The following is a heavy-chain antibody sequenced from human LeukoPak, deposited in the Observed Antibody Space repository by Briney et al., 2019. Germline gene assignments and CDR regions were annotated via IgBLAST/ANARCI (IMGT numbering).Heavy chain of an antibody. V-gene: IGHV3-72*01. Sequence: PGGSLRLSCAASGFTFSDHYMDWVRQAPGKGLEWVGLTRNKANSYTTEYAASVKGRFTISRDDSKNSLYLQMNSLKTEDTAVYYCAGTPGYSYGNDAFDMWGQGTMVTVSS. CDR3: AGTPGYSYGNDAFDM. D-gene: IGHD5-18*01. CDR2: TRNKANSYTT. J-gene: IGHJ3*02. CDR1: GFTFSDHY.